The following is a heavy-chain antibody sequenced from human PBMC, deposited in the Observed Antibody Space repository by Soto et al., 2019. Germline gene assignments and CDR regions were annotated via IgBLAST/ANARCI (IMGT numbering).Heavy chain of an antibody. J-gene: IGHJ4*02. D-gene: IGHD2-15*01. CDR2: ISYDGRDK. CDR1: GFTFSSYA. V-gene: IGHV3-30*04. Sequence: QVQLVESGGGVVQPGRSLRLSCAASGFTFSSYAMHWVRQAPGKGLEWVAVISYDGRDKYYGESVKGRYTIFRDNSKNTLYLEMNTLRAEDTGVYYCAKDRGFCNGGSCYGFDYWSQGTLVTVSS. CDR3: AKDRGFCNGGSCYGFDY.